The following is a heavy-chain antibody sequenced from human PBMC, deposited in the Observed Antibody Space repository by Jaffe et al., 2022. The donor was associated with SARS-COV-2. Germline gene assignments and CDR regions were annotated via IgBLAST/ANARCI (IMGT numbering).Heavy chain of an antibody. CDR1: GFTFSSYS. CDR2: ISSSSSYI. D-gene: IGHD2-15*01. J-gene: IGHJ4*02. CDR3: AREDIVVVVASGSLDY. Sequence: EVQLVESGGGLVKPGGSLRLSCAASGFTFSSYSMNWVRQAPGKGLEWVSSISSSSSYIYYADSVKGRFTISRDNAKNSLYLQMNSLRAEDTAVYYCAREDIVVVVASGSLDYWGQGTLVTVSS. V-gene: IGHV3-21*01.